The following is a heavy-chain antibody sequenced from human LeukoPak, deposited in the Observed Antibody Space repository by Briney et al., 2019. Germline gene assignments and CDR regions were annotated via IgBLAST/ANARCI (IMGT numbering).Heavy chain of an antibody. CDR1: GFTFSSYS. V-gene: IGHV3-21*01. CDR3: ARVADYGDYDLLDY. D-gene: IGHD4-17*01. Sequence: PGGSLRLSCAASGFTFSSYSMNWVRQAPGKGLEWVSSISSSSTSYIDYVDSVKGRFTISRDNAKNSLYLQMNSLRAEDTAVYYCARVADYGDYDLLDYWGQGTLVTVSS. J-gene: IGHJ4*02. CDR2: ISSSSTSYI.